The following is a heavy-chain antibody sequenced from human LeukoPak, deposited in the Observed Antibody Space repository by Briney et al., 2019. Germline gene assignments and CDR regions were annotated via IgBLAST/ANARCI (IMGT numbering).Heavy chain of an antibody. CDR3: ARDPTYGSGSPA. Sequence: PGGSLRLSCAASGSTFSSYWMSWVRQAPGKGLEWVANIKQDGSQKSYVDSVKGRFTISREHTKNSLYLQMNSLRAEDTAVYYFARDPTYGSGSPAGGQGTLVTVSS. J-gene: IGHJ4*02. CDR2: IKQDGSQK. CDR1: GSTFSSYW. V-gene: IGHV3-7*04. D-gene: IGHD3-10*01.